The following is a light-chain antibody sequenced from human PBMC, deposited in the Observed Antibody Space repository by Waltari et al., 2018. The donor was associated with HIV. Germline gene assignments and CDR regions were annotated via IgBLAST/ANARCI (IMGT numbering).Light chain of an antibody. CDR2: PNN. J-gene: IGLJ1*01. V-gene: IGLV1-44*01. CDR3: AAWDNSLNAYV. CDR1: TSNIGSNS. Sequence: QSVVTQPPSASGTPGQRITIPCSGSTSNIGSNSVNWYQHPPGTAPKFLLYPNNQRPSGVPDRFSGSKSGTSASLAISGIQSEDEADYYCAAWDNSLNAYVFGTGTKVTVL.